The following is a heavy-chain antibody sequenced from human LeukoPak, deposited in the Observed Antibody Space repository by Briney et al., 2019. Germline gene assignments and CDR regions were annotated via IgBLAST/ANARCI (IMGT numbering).Heavy chain of an antibody. D-gene: IGHD6-19*01. Sequence: PGGSLRLSCAASGFTFSSYSMNWVRQAPGKGLEWVSYISSSSSTIYYADSVKGRFTISRDNAKNSLYLQMNSLRAEDTAVYYCARGLGYSRVAVAGRMVNWGQGTLVTVSS. J-gene: IGHJ4*02. CDR3: ARGLGYSRVAVAGRMVN. CDR2: ISSSSSTI. CDR1: GFTFSSYS. V-gene: IGHV3-48*04.